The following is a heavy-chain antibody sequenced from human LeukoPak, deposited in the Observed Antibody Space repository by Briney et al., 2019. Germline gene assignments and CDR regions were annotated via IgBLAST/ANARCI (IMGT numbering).Heavy chain of an antibody. Sequence: GGSLRLSCAASGFTFSTYAMSWVRQAPGKGLEWVSVIYSGGSTYYADSVKGRFTISRDNCKNTLYLQMNSLRAEDTAVYYCARVGRDTAMDLKSYYYYYYMDVWGKGTTVTVSS. D-gene: IGHD5-18*01. CDR3: ARVGRDTAMDLKSYYYYYYMDV. CDR1: GFTFSTYA. J-gene: IGHJ6*03. V-gene: IGHV3-53*01. CDR2: IYSGGST.